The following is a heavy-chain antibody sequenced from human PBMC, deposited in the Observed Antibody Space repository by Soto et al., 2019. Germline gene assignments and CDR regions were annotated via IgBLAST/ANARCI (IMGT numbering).Heavy chain of an antibody. D-gene: IGHD6-19*01. CDR1: GFPFDDYA. J-gene: IGHJ4*02. CDR2: ISWNSGSI. CDR3: AKVGYSSGWYYFDY. V-gene: IGHV3-9*01. Sequence: PVGSLILSCAASGFPFDDYAMHWVRPAPGKGLEWVSGISWNSGSIGYADSVKGRFTISRDNAKNSLYLQMNSLRAEDTALYYCAKVGYSSGWYYFDYWGQGTLVTVSS.